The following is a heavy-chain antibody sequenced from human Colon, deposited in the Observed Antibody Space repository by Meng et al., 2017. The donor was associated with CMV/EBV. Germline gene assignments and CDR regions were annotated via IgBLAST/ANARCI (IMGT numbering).Heavy chain of an antibody. Sequence: GGSLRLSCAASGFTFITYEMNWVRQAPGKGLEWVSYISGSGSAIYYADSVKGRFTISRDNAKNSLYLQMNSLRAEDTAVYYCARGVTIFGVVNRGYFDYWGQGTLVTVS. J-gene: IGHJ4*02. CDR1: GFTFITYE. V-gene: IGHV3-48*03. CDR2: ISGSGSAI. CDR3: ARGVTIFGVVNRGYFDY. D-gene: IGHD3-3*01.